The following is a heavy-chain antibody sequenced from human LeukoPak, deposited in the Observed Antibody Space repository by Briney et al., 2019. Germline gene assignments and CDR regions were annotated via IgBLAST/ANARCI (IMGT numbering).Heavy chain of an antibody. D-gene: IGHD3-10*01. V-gene: IGHV3-23*01. CDR1: GFSFSTYA. CDR2: IIATGDST. J-gene: IGHJ4*02. CDR3: AKDLRTYGSGIYRLPTVIFNY. Sequence: GGSLRLSCAASGFSFSTYAMSWVRQAPGKGLEWVSSIIATGDSTYYADSVKGRFTISRDNSKNTLYLQMNSLRAEDTAIYCCAKDLRTYGSGIYRLPTVIFNYWGQGTLVTVSS.